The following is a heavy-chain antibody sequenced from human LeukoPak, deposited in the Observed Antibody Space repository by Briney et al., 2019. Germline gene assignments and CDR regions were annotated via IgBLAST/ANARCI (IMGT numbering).Heavy chain of an antibody. V-gene: IGHV4-30-2*01. CDR2: IYHSGST. CDR3: ARASTRGGDYVSGFDY. CDR1: GGPISSGGYS. J-gene: IGHJ4*02. D-gene: IGHD4-17*01. Sequence: SETLSLTCAVSGGPISSGGYSWSWIRQPPGKGLEWIGYIYHSGSTYYNPSLKSRVTISVDRSKNQFSLKLSSVTAADTAVYYCARASTRGGDYVSGFDYWGQGTLVTVSS.